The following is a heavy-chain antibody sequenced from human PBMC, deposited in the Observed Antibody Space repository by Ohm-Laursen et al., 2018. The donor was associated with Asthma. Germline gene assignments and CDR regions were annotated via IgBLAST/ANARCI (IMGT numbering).Heavy chain of an antibody. D-gene: IGHD3-10*01. CDR1: SASFSSDSYY. CDR2: IYYTGSP. Sequence: SETLSLTCTVSSASFSSDSYYWGWIRQPPEKRLEWIGRIYYTGSPTYSPSLKTRVTISVNTSKNQFSLRLRSVTAADTAVYYCARQARYLTSGSYYSTFDSWGQGTLVTVSS. CDR3: ARQARYLTSGSYYSTFDS. J-gene: IGHJ4*02. V-gene: IGHV4-39*01.